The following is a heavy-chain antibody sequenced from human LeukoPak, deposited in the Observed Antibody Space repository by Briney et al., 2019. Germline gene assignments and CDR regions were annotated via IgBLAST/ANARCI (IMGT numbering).Heavy chain of an antibody. J-gene: IGHJ4*02. D-gene: IGHD4-17*01. CDR1: GYTFTSYG. CDR3: ARDPATVTTGAMLYPREYYFDY. Sequence: ASVKVSCKASGYTFTSYGISWVRQAPGQGLEWMGWISAYNGNTNYAQKLQGRVTITTDTSTSTAYMELRSLRSDDTAVYYCARDPATVTTGAMLYPREYYFDYWGQGTLVTVSS. CDR2: ISAYNGNT. V-gene: IGHV1-18*01.